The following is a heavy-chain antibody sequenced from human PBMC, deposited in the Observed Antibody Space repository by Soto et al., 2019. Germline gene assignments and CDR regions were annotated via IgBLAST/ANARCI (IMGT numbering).Heavy chain of an antibody. V-gene: IGHV3-48*02. CDR2: ISGSSSTI. D-gene: IGHD3-10*01. J-gene: IGHJ6*02. Sequence: GGSLRLSYAVSGVTFSSFTMNWVRQAPGKGLEWVSYISGSSSTIYYADSVKGRFTISRDNAKNSLYLQMNSLRDEDTAVSYCEYYRGTHVWGQGTSVTVSS. CDR1: GVTFSSFT. CDR3: EYYRGTHV.